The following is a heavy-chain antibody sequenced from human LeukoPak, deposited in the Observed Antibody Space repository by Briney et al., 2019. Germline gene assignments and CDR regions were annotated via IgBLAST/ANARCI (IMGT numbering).Heavy chain of an antibody. Sequence: GGSLRLSCAASGFTFSSYGMHWVRQAPGKGLEWVAVIWYDGSNKYYADSVKGRFTISRDNSKNTLYLQMNSLRAEDTALYHCARAPAFGELLADAFDIWGQGTMVTVSS. J-gene: IGHJ3*02. CDR1: GFTFSSYG. CDR2: IWYDGSNK. D-gene: IGHD3-10*01. CDR3: ARAPAFGELLADAFDI. V-gene: IGHV3-33*01.